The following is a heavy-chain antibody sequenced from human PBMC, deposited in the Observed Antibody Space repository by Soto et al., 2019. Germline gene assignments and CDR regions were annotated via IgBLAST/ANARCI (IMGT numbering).Heavy chain of an antibody. Sequence: QVQLVQSGAEVKKPGSSVKVSCKASGGTFSSYAISWVRQAPGQGLEWMGGIIPIFGTANYAQKVQGRVTIPADESTSTAYMELSSLRSEDTAVYYCARTVAAWNYVYYYYGMDVWGQGTTVTVSS. CDR2: IIPIFGTA. CDR3: ARTVAAWNYVYYYYGMDV. CDR1: GGTFSSYA. D-gene: IGHD1-7*01. J-gene: IGHJ6*02. V-gene: IGHV1-69*12.